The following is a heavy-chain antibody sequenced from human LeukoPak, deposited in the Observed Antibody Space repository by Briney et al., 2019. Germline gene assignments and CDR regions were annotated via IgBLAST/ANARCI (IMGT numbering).Heavy chain of an antibody. J-gene: IGHJ3*02. CDR2: ISHSGST. CDR3: ARVRYSGAFDI. CDR1: GGSFSGYY. D-gene: IGHD1-26*01. Sequence: SETLSLTCAVYGGSFSGYYWSWIRQPPGKGLEWIGEISHSGSTNYNPSLKSRVTISVDTSKNQFSLKLSSVTAADTAVYYCARVRYSGAFDIWGQGTMVTVSS. V-gene: IGHV4-34*01.